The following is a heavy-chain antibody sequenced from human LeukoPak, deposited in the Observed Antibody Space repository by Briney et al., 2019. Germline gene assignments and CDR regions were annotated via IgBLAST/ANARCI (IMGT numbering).Heavy chain of an antibody. CDR2: IIPIFGTA. CDR3: ARILLWFGESHFDY. J-gene: IGHJ4*02. V-gene: IGHV1-69*13. CDR1: GYTFTSYG. Sequence: SVKVSCKASGYTFTSYGISWVRQAPGQGLEWMGGIIPIFGTANYAQKFQGRVTITADESTSTAYMELRSLRSDDTAVYYCARILLWFGESHFDYWGQGTLVTVSS. D-gene: IGHD3-10*01.